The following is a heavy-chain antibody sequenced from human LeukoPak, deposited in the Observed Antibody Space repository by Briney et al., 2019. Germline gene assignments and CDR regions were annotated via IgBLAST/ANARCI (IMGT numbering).Heavy chain of an antibody. J-gene: IGHJ4*02. V-gene: IGHV4-4*02. CDR3: ARNGYYSIDY. Sequence: PSGTLSLSCAVSGVSIRNSDWWSWVRQPPGKGLEWIGEIHQSGSTNYNPSLMSRVTISVDTSKNRFSLSLSSLTAADTAMYYCARNGYYSIDYWGQGTLVTVSS. CDR1: GVSIRNSDW. CDR2: IHQSGST. D-gene: IGHD3-22*01.